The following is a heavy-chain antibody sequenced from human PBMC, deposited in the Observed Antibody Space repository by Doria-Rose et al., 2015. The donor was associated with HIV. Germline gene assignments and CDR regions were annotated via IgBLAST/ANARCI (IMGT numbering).Heavy chain of an antibody. V-gene: IGHV2-26*01. CDR2: IFSDDER. J-gene: IGHJ4*02. CDR1: GVSLSSPGMG. Sequence: QVQLVESGPVLVKPTETLTLTCTVSGVSLSSPGMGMSWIRQPPGKALEWLANIFSDDERYYKTSLKSRLNISRGTSKSQVVLTMTDMDPVDTATYYCARIKSSRWYHKYYFDFWGQGTLVIVSA. D-gene: IGHD6-13*01. CDR3: ARIKSSRWYHKYYFDF.